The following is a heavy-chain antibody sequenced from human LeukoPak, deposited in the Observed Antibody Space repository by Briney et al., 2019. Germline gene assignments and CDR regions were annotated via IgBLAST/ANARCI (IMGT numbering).Heavy chain of an antibody. D-gene: IGHD2-2*02. V-gene: IGHV3-23*01. CDR2: ISGSGGST. CDR1: GFTFSSYA. J-gene: IGHJ3*02. Sequence: GGSLRLSCAASGFTFSSYAMSWVRQAPGKGLEWVSAISGSGGSTYYADSVKGRFTISRDNSKNTLYLQMNSLRAEDTAVYYCARDRQVYCSSTSCYREDAFDIWGQGTMVTVSS. CDR3: ARDRQVYCSSTSCYREDAFDI.